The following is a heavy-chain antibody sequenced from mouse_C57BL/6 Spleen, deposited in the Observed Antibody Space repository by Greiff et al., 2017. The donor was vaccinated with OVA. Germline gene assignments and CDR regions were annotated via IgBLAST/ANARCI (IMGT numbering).Heavy chain of an antibody. CDR3: ARQLEDFDY. J-gene: IGHJ2*01. V-gene: IGHV3-6*01. Sequence: EVKLLESGPGLVKPSQSLSLTCSVTGYSITSGYYWNWIRQFPGNKLEWMGYIRYDGSNNYNPSLKNRISITRDTSKNQFFLKLNSLTTEDTATYYCARQLEDFDYWGQGTTLTVSS. CDR1: GYSITSGYY. D-gene: IGHD3-1*01. CDR2: IRYDGSN.